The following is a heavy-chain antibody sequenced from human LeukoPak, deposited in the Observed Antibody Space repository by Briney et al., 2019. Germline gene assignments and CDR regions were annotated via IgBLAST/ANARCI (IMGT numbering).Heavy chain of an antibody. J-gene: IGHJ4*02. CDR1: GFTFSSYA. Sequence: GRSLRLSCAASGFTFSSYAVHWVRQAPGKGLEWVAVISYDGSNKYYADSVKGRFTISRDNSKNTLYLQMNSLRAEDTAVYYCARDRAGRWYFDYWGQGTLVTVSS. CDR3: ARDRAGRWYFDY. D-gene: IGHD3-10*01. V-gene: IGHV3-30*04. CDR2: ISYDGSNK.